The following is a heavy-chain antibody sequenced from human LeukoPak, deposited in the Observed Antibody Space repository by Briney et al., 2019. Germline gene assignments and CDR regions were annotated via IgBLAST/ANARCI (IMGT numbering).Heavy chain of an antibody. CDR3: ARKRYYYDSSGYQGGFDY. V-gene: IGHV1-2*06. CDR1: GYTFTGYY. CDR2: INPNSGGT. D-gene: IGHD3-22*01. J-gene: IGHJ4*02. Sequence: VSVKVSCKASGYTFTGYYMHWVRQAPGQGLEWMGRINPNSGGTNYAQKFQGRVTMTRDTSISTAYMELSRLRSDDTAVYYCARKRYYYDSSGYQGGFDYWGQGTLVTVSS.